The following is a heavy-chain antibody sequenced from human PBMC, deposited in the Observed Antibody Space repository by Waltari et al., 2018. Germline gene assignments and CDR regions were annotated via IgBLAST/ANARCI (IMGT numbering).Heavy chain of an antibody. J-gene: IGHJ4*02. CDR2: ISSSSSYI. CDR1: GFTFSSYS. Sequence: EVQLVESGGGLVKPGGSLRLSCAASGFTFSSYSMNWVRQAPGKGLGWVSSISSSSSYIYYADSVKCRFTISRDNAKNSLYLQMNSLRAEDTAVYYCARTTRSGWFFDYWGQGTLVTVSS. CDR3: ARTTRSGWFFDY. D-gene: IGHD6-19*01. V-gene: IGHV3-21*01.